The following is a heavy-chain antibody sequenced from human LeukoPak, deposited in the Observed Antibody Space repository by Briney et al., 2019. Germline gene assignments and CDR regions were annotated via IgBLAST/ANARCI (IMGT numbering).Heavy chain of an antibody. CDR3: ARGPYVWGSYRSRDFDY. D-gene: IGHD3-16*02. CDR2: IYYSGST. V-gene: IGHV4-59*12. J-gene: IGHJ4*02. CDR1: GGSISRYY. Sequence: PSETLSFTCTVSGGSISRYYWSWNRQPPGKGLEGIGYIYYSGSTNYNPSLKSRVTISVDTSKNQFSLTLSSVTAADTPVYYCARGPYVWGSYRSRDFDYWGQGTLVTVSS.